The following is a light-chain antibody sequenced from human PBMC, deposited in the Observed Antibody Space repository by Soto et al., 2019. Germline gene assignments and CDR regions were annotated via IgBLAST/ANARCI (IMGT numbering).Light chain of an antibody. CDR2: DVS. Sequence: QSALTQPASVSGSPGQSITISCTGTSSDVGGYNYVSWYQQHPGKAPKLMIYDVSNRPSGVSARFSGSKSGNTASLTISGLQAEDEADYYCSSYTSRSTNVFGTGTKVTVL. CDR1: SSDVGGYNY. V-gene: IGLV2-14*01. J-gene: IGLJ1*01. CDR3: SSYTSRSTNV.